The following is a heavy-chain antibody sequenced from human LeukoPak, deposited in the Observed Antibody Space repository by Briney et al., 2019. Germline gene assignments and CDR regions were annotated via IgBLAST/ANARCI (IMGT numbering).Heavy chain of an antibody. CDR2: IKQDGTEK. V-gene: IGHV3-7*01. CDR3: ARGDSSGPDYYYYMDV. CDR1: GFTFSSYW. J-gene: IGHJ6*03. Sequence: GGSLRLSCTVSGFTFSSYWMTWVRQAPGKGLEWVANIKQDGTEKYYVDSVKGRFTISRDNAKNSLYLQMNSLRDEDTAVYYCARGDSSGPDYYYYMDVWGKGTTVTISS. D-gene: IGHD6-19*01.